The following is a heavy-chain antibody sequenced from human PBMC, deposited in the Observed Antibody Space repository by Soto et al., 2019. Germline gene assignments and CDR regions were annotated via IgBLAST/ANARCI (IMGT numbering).Heavy chain of an antibody. CDR3: ASRAECSSTSCYSPWNWFDP. J-gene: IGHJ5*02. V-gene: IGHV4-39*01. D-gene: IGHD2-2*01. CDR2: IYYSGST. Sequence: PSETLSLTCTVSGGSISSSSYYWGWIRQPPGKGLEWIGSIYYSGSTYYNPSLKSRVTISVDTSKNQFSLKLSSVTAADTAVYYCASRAECSSTSCYSPWNWFDPWGQGTLVTVSS. CDR1: GGSISSSSYY.